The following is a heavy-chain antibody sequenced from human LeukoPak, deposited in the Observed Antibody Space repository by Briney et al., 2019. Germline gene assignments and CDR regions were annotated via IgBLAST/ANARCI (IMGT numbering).Heavy chain of an antibody. J-gene: IGHJ6*03. Sequence: GGSLRLSCAASGFTFSDYWMSWVRQAPGKGLEWASYISSSGTTIYYADPVQGRFTIPRDNAKNSLYLQMNSLRAEDTAVYYCARWGEPIYYYYMDVWGKGTTVTISS. CDR2: ISSSGTTI. CDR1: GFTFSDYW. CDR3: ARWGEPIYYYYMDV. D-gene: IGHD2-21*01. V-gene: IGHV3-11*01.